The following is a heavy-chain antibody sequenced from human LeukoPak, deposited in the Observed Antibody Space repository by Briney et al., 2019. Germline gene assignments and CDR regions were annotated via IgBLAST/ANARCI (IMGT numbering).Heavy chain of an antibody. V-gene: IGHV1-69*05. CDR3: ARGGYGDYRH. D-gene: IGHD4-17*01. CDR1: GGTFSSYA. Sequence: ASVKVSCKASGGTFSSYAISWVRQAPGQGLEWTGGIIPIFGTANYAQKFQGRVTITTDESTSTAYMELSSLRSEDTAVYYCARGGYGDYRHWGQGTLVTVSS. J-gene: IGHJ4*02. CDR2: IIPIFGTA.